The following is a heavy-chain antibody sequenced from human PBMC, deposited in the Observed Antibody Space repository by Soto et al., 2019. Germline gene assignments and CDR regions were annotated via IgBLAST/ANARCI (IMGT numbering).Heavy chain of an antibody. CDR3: ARHGSN. V-gene: IGHV4-39*01. J-gene: IGHJ4*02. Sequence: SETLSLTCTVSGVSISNSSYYWGWIRRPPGKGLEWIGTIYYSGITYYNPSLKSRVTISVDTSKNQFSLKLTSVTAADTAVYYCARHGSNWGQGTLVT. CDR2: IYYSGIT. CDR1: GVSISNSSYY.